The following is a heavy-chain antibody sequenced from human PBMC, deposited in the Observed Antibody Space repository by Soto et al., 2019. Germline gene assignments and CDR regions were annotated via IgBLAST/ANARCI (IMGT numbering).Heavy chain of an antibody. J-gene: IGHJ6*02. D-gene: IGHD6-13*01. CDR2: IKSKTDGGTT. Sequence: PGGSLRLSCAASGFTFSNAWMSWVRQAPGKGLEWVGRIKSKTDGGTTDYAAPVKGRFTISRDDSKNTLYLQMNSLKTVDTAVYYCTTSEAAAGWYYYYGMDVWGQGTTVTVSS. CDR3: TTSEAAAGWYYYYGMDV. V-gene: IGHV3-15*01. CDR1: GFTFSNAW.